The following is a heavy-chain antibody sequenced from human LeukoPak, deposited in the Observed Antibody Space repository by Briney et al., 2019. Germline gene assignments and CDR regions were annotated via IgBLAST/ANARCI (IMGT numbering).Heavy chain of an antibody. CDR1: GYTFTGYY. V-gene: IGHV1-2*02. J-gene: IGHJ4*01. Sequence: ASVKVSCKASGYTFTGYYMQWVRQAPGHGLEWMGWIYPNSGGTNYAQKLKGRVTMTRDTSISTAYMELSRLRSDDTAVYYCARDRPLGYCSSTSCYILDYWGHVTLVTVAS. CDR2: IYPNSGGT. D-gene: IGHD2-2*02. CDR3: ARDRPLGYCSSTSCYILDY.